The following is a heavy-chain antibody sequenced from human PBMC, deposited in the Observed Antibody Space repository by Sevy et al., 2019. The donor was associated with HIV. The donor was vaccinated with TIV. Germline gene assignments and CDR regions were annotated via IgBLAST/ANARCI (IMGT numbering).Heavy chain of an antibody. D-gene: IGHD3-10*01. J-gene: IGHJ4*02. CDR1: GGSISSGGYS. CDR3: ARGYGSGSYVDY. Sequence: LSLTCAVSGGSISSGGYSWSWIRQPPGKGLEWIGYIYHSGSTYYNPSFKSRVTISVDRSKNQFSLKLSSVTAADTAVYYCARGYGSGSYVDYWGQGTLVTVSS. V-gene: IGHV4-30-2*01. CDR2: IYHSGST.